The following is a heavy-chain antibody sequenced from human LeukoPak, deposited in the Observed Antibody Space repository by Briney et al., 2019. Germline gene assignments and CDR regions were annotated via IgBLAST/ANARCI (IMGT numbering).Heavy chain of an antibody. Sequence: GGSLRLSCAASGFTVSSNYMSWVRQAPGKGLEWFSVIYSGGSTYYADSVKGRFTISRDNSKNTLYLQMNSLRAEDTAVYYCARGHDSSGYYYDWFDPWGQGTLVTVSS. D-gene: IGHD3-22*01. J-gene: IGHJ5*02. CDR2: IYSGGST. CDR3: ARGHDSSGYYYDWFDP. V-gene: IGHV3-53*01. CDR1: GFTVSSNY.